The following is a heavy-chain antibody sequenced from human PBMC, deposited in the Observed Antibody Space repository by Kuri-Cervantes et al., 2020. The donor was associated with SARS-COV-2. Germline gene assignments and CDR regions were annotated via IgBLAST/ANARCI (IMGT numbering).Heavy chain of an antibody. V-gene: IGHV3-23*01. D-gene: IGHD3-3*01. CDR3: AKNPYYDFWSGLYFDS. CDR1: GFTFSSYA. J-gene: IGHJ4*02. Sequence: GGSLRLSCAASGFTFSSYAMSWVRQAPGKGREWVSGISGSGGGTDYADSVQGRFTISRDNSKNTLYLEMNGLGGEDTAVYFCAKNPYYDFWSGLYFDSWGQGTLVTVSS. CDR2: ISGSGGGT.